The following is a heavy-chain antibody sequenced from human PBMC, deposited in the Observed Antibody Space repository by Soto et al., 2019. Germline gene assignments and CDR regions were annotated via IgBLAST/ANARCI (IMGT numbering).Heavy chain of an antibody. V-gene: IGHV3-30*18. J-gene: IGHJ4*02. CDR3: AKAKGSGSYLYYFDY. CDR2: ISYDGSNK. Sequence: QVQLVESGGGVVQPGRSLSLSCAASGFTFSSHGMHWVRQAPGKGLEWVAIISYDGSNKYYGDSVKGRFTISRDNSKNTLYLQMHSLRAEDTAVYYCAKAKGSGSYLYYFDYWGQGTLVTVSS. D-gene: IGHD3-10*01. CDR1: GFTFSSHG.